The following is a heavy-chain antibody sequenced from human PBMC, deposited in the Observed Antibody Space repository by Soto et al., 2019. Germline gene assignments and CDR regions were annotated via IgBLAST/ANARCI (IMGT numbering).Heavy chain of an antibody. CDR3: AKQYSSSTSCYVEGGAGLHYYYYYTDV. Sequence: PGGSLRLSCAASGFTFSSYAMSWVRQAPGKGLEWVSAISGSGGSTYYADSVKGRFTSSRDNSKNTLYLQMNSLRAEDTAVYYCAKQYSSSTSCYVEGGAGLHYYYYYTDVRRNGTTVTVSS. CDR2: ISGSGGST. V-gene: IGHV3-23*01. J-gene: IGHJ6*03. D-gene: IGHD2-2*01. CDR1: GFTFSSYA.